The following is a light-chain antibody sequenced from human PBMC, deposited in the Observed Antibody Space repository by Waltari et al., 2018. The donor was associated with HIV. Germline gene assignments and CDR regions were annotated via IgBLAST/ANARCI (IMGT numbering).Light chain of an antibody. Sequence: SYVLTQPPSVSVGPRQTARITCGGDNIGSKSVHRYQQRPGQAPVLAVYENSDRSSGIPGRFSGSNSGNTATLTISRVAAGDEADYYCQVWDSSSDQMVFGGGTKLTVL. CDR2: ENS. CDR3: QVWDSSSDQMV. J-gene: IGLJ2*01. V-gene: IGLV3-21*02. CDR1: NIGSKS.